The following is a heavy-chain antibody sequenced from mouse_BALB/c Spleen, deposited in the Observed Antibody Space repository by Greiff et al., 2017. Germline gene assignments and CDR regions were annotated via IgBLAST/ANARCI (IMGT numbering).Heavy chain of an antibody. CDR2: INPYNDGT. J-gene: IGHJ2*01. V-gene: IGHV1-14*01. D-gene: IGHD2-3*01. CDR3: ARERGYDGYYDFDY. CDR1: GYTFTSYV. Sequence: VQLQQSGPELVKPGASVKMSCKASGYTFTSYVMHWVKQKPGQGLEWIGYINPYNDGTKYNEKFKGKATLTSDKSSSTAYMELSSLTSEDSAVYYCARERGYDGYYDFDYWGQGTTLTVSS.